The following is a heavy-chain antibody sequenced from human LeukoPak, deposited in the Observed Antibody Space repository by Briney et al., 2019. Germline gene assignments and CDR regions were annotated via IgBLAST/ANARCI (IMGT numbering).Heavy chain of an antibody. J-gene: IGHJ6*02. CDR1: GGTFSSYA. Sequence: SVKVSCKASGGTFSSYAISWVRQAPGQGLEWMGGIIPIFGTANYAQKFQGRVTITADESTSTAYMELSSLRSEDTAVYYCARVSGWYHNGYYGMDVWGQGTTVTVSS. D-gene: IGHD6-19*01. CDR2: IIPIFGTA. CDR3: ARVSGWYHNGYYGMDV. V-gene: IGHV1-69*13.